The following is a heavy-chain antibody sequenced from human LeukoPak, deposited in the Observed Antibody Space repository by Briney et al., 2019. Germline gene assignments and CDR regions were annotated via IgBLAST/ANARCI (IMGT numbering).Heavy chain of an antibody. D-gene: IGHD6-13*01. CDR1: GFTFTSYW. CDR3: AAGGSWYYNY. V-gene: IGHV3-74*01. CDR2: INSDGSST. Sequence: GGSLRLSCAASGFTFTSYWMHWVRQAPGKGLVGVSRINSDGSSTSYADSGKGRFTISRDNAKNSLYLQMDSLRAEDTAVYYCAAGGSWYYNYWGQGTLVTVSS. J-gene: IGHJ4*02.